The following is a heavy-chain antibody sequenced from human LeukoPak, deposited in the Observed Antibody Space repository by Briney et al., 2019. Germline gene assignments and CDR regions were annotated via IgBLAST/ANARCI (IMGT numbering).Heavy chain of an antibody. Sequence: GGSLRLSCAASGFTFDDYAMHWVRQAPGKGLEWVSGISWNSGSIGYADSVKGRFTISRDNAKNTLYLQMNSLRAEDTAVYYCASNYYDSSGDAFDIWGQGTMVTVSS. CDR2: ISWNSGSI. V-gene: IGHV3-9*01. D-gene: IGHD3-22*01. J-gene: IGHJ3*02. CDR3: ASNYYDSSGDAFDI. CDR1: GFTFDDYA.